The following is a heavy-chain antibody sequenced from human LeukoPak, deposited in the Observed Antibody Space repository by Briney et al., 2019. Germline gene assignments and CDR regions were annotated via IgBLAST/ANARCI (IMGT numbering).Heavy chain of an antibody. V-gene: IGHV4-31*03. J-gene: IGHJ4*02. Sequence: SETLSLTCTVSGVSINSGGFYWNWIRQHPGKGLEWIGYIYYSGSTSYNPSLKSRVTISVDTSKNQFSLKLSSVNAADTAVYYCATSGYSSSWLGVFDYWGQGTAVTVST. CDR1: GVSINSGGFY. CDR2: IYYSGST. D-gene: IGHD2-2*01. CDR3: ATSGYSSSWLGVFDY.